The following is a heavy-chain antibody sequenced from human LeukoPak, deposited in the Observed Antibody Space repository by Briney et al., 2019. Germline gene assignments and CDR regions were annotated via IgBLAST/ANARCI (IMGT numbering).Heavy chain of an antibody. D-gene: IGHD3-3*01. Sequence: EASVKVSCKASGGTFSSYAISWVRQAPGQGLEWMGGIIPIFGTANYAQKFQGRVTITADESTSTAYMELSSLRSEDTAVYYCARHLYYDFWSGYWSPLGYYYYGMDVWGQGTTATVSS. CDR2: IIPIFGTA. V-gene: IGHV1-69*01. J-gene: IGHJ6*02. CDR1: GGTFSSYA. CDR3: ARHLYYDFWSGYWSPLGYYYYGMDV.